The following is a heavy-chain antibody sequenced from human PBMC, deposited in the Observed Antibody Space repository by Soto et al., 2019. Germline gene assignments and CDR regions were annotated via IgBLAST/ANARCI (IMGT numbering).Heavy chain of an antibody. CDR2: INSDGSST. CDR3: ARDDYIWGSYRQFDY. D-gene: IGHD3-16*02. Sequence: EVQLVESGGGLVQPGGSLRLSCAASGFTFSSYWMHWVRQAPGKGLVWVSRINSDGSSTSCADSVKGRFTISRDNAKNTLYLQMNSLRAEDTAVYYCARDDYIWGSYRQFDYWGQGTLVTVSS. CDR1: GFTFSSYW. J-gene: IGHJ4*02. V-gene: IGHV3-74*01.